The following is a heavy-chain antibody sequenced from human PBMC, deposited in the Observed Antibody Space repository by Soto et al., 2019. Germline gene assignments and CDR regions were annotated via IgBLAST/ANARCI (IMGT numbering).Heavy chain of an antibody. Sequence: QVQLQESGPGLVKPSQTLSLTCTVSGGSISSGDYYWSWIRQPPGKGLEWLGYIYYSGSTYYNPSLKSRVTISVDTSKNQFSLKLSSVTAADTAVYYCATSGGGSGWYNLYYFDYWGQGTLVTVSS. CDR2: IYYSGST. V-gene: IGHV4-30-4*01. D-gene: IGHD6-19*01. CDR1: GGSISSGDYY. J-gene: IGHJ4*02. CDR3: ATSGGGSGWYNLYYFDY.